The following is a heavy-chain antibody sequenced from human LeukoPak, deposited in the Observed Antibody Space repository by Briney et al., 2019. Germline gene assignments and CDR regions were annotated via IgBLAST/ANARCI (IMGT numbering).Heavy chain of an antibody. CDR1: GFTFTDYY. J-gene: IGHJ5*02. CDR2: IKIGGTNT. V-gene: IGHV3-11*01. CDR3: ATDGAGFDT. Sequence: GRSQRPSCAASGFTFTDYYMSWIRQAPGKGLEWLSYIKIGGTNTHYADSVKGRFTISRDNAKKSLYLEMNNLRAEDTAVYYCATDGAGFDTWGQGGLVTVSS.